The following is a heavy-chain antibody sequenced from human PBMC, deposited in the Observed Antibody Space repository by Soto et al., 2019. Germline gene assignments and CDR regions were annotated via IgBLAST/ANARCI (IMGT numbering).Heavy chain of an antibody. V-gene: IGHV1-69*13. D-gene: IGHD3-10*01. CDR2: IIPIFGTA. CDR1: GGTFSSYA. CDR3: ANGSGSYYNGYYYYGMDV. Sequence: SVKVSCKASGGTFSSYAISWVRQAPGQGLEWMGGIIPIFGTANYAQKFQGRVTITADESTSTAYMELSSLRSEDTTVYYCANGSGSYYNGYYYYGMDVWGQGTTVTVSS. J-gene: IGHJ6*02.